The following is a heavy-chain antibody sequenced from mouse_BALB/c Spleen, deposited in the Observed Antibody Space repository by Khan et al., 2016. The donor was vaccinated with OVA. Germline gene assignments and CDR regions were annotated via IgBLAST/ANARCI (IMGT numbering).Heavy chain of an antibody. Sequence: VQLQESGPELVRPGVPVKISCKGSGYTFTDYSMHWVKQSHAKSLEWIGVISTDSVNTNYNQKFKGKATLTVDKSSSTAYMELARMTSEDSAIYYCAIRDYFDYWGQGTTLTVSS. CDR3: AIRDYFDY. CDR2: ISTDSVNT. CDR1: GYTFTDYS. V-gene: IGHV1S137*01. J-gene: IGHJ2*01.